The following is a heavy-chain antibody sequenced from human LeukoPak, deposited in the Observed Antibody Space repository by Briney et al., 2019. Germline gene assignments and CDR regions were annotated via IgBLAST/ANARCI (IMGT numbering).Heavy chain of an antibody. CDR2: ISAYNGNT. CDR1: GFTFTSYG. D-gene: IGHD6-19*01. Sequence: PGGSLRLSCAASGFTFTSYGISWVRQAPGQGLEWMGWISAYNGNTNYAQKLQGRVTMTTDTSTSTAYMELRSLRSDDTAVYYCARDHKRVGSGWSERGYWGQGTLVTVSS. CDR3: ARDHKRVGSGWSERGY. V-gene: IGHV1-18*01. J-gene: IGHJ4*02.